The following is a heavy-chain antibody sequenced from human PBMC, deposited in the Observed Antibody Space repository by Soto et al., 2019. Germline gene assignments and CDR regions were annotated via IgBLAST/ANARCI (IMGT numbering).Heavy chain of an antibody. CDR3: AHSGRADDYGDYGTALVDY. CDR2: IYWNDDK. J-gene: IGHJ4*02. Sequence: QITLKESGPTLVKPTQTLTLTCTFSGFSLSTSGVGVGWIRQPPGKALEWLALIYWNDDKRYSPSLKSRLTIPKHNYKNQVVLTKTNMDPVDTATYYGAHSGRADDYGDYGTALVDYWGQGTLVTVYS. CDR1: GFSLSTSGVG. D-gene: IGHD4-17*01. V-gene: IGHV2-5*01.